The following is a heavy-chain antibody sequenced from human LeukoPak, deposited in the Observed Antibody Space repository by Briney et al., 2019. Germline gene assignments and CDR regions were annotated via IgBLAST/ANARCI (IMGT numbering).Heavy chain of an antibody. J-gene: IGHJ4*02. Sequence: PGGSLRLSCAASGFTFSGYWMSWVRQAPGKGLEWVANIKEDGSEIYYVDSVKGRFTISRDNAKNSLYLQVRSLRGEDTAVYFCARDRSYYKYLEYWGQGTQVTVSS. CDR1: GFTFSGYW. V-gene: IGHV3-7*04. CDR2: IKEDGSEI. CDR3: ARDRSYYKYLEY. D-gene: IGHD3-10*01.